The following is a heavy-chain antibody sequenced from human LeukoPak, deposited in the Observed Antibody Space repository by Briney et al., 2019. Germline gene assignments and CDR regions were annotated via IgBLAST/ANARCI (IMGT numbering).Heavy chain of an antibody. Sequence: PSETLSLTCTVSGGSISSSSYYWGWIRQPPGKGLEWIGSIYYSGSTYYNPSLKSRVTISVDTSKNQFSLKLSSVTAADTAVYYCASYSSGWYDAFDIWGQGTMVTVSS. V-gene: IGHV4-39*01. J-gene: IGHJ3*02. CDR2: IYYSGST. D-gene: IGHD6-19*01. CDR1: GGSISSSSYY. CDR3: ASYSSGWYDAFDI.